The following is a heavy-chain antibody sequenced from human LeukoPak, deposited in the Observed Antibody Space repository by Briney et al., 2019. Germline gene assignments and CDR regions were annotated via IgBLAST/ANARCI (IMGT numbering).Heavy chain of an antibody. D-gene: IGHD3-10*01. V-gene: IGHV3-9*01. CDR3: AKDRRNYYGSGSPDY. CDR1: GFTFDDYA. J-gene: IGHJ4*02. CDR2: ISWNSGSI. Sequence: PGGSLRLSCAASGFTFDDYAMHWVRQAPGKGPEWVSGISWNSGSIGYADSVRGRFTISRDNAKNSLYLQMNSLRAEDTALYYCAKDRRNYYGSGSPDYWGQGTLVTVSS.